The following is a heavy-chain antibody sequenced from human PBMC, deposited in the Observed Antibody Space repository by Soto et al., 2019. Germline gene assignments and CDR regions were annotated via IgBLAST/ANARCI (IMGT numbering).Heavy chain of an antibody. CDR2: IWYDGSNK. CDR1: GFTFSSYG. V-gene: IGHV3-33*01. Sequence: QVQLVESGGGVVQPGRSLRLSCAASGFTFSSYGMHWVRQAPGKGLEWVAVIWYDGSNKYYADSVKGRFTISRDNSKNTLYLQMNSLRAEDTAVYYCARVVRGGAFDIWGQGTMVTVSS. J-gene: IGHJ3*02. CDR3: ARVVRGGAFDI. D-gene: IGHD3-16*01.